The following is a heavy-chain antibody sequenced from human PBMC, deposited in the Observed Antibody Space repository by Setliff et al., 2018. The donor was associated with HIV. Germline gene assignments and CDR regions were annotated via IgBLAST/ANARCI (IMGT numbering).Heavy chain of an antibody. V-gene: IGHV4-39*02. Sequence: PSETLSLTCTVSGGSISSSSYYWGWIRQPPGKGLEWIGSIYYSGSTYYNPSLKGRITVARDTAKNSLFLQMNSLKAEDTAVYYCVRGMALDYWGRGTLVTVSS. J-gene: IGHJ4*02. CDR3: VRGMALDY. D-gene: IGHD2-8*01. CDR1: GGSISSSSYY. CDR2: IYYSGST.